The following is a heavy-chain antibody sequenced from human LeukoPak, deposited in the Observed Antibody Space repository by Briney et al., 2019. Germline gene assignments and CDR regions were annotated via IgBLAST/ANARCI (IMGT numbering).Heavy chain of an antibody. CDR2: ISTSGGLSSV. Sequence: GGSLRLSCAASGFIFSSFSVNWVRQAPGKGLEWVSSISTSGGLSSVYYADSVKGRFTISRDNAKNSLYLQMSNLRAEDTAVYFCARGGGLDVWGQGATVTVSS. CDR3: ARGGGLDV. J-gene: IGHJ6*02. V-gene: IGHV3-21*04. CDR1: GFIFSSFS. D-gene: IGHD3-16*01.